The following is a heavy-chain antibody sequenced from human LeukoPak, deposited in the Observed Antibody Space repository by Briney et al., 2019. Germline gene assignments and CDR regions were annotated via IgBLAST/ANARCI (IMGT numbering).Heavy chain of an antibody. Sequence: GGSLRLSCAASGFTVSSNYMSWVRQAPGKGLEWVSVIYSGGSTYYADSVKGRFTISRDNSKNTLYLQMNSLRAEDTAVYYCAREAVEGIPKDVYYYYGMDVWGQGTTVTVSS. J-gene: IGHJ6*02. CDR2: IYSGGST. V-gene: IGHV3-66*01. D-gene: IGHD6-13*01. CDR3: AREAVEGIPKDVYYYYGMDV. CDR1: GFTVSSNY.